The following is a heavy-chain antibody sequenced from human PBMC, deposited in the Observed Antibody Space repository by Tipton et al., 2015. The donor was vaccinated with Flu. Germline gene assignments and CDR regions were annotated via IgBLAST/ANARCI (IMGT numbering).Heavy chain of an antibody. D-gene: IGHD3-16*01. CDR3: SRGLATFGPSTPFDH. V-gene: IGHV4-30-2*01. J-gene: IGHJ4*02. CDR2: IYYNGNT. Sequence: TLSLTCSVSGDSMNTDDFSWSWIRQPPGKALEWIGYIYYNGNTFYNPSFRSRVSMSIERSKTEFSLKLKSVTAADTAVYFCSRGLATFGPSTPFDHWGQGALVTVSS. CDR1: GDSMNTDDFS.